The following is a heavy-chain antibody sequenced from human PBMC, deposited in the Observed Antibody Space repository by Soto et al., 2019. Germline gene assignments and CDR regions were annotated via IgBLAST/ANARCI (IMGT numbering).Heavy chain of an antibody. CDR3: ATTIGYSYYYYGMDV. D-gene: IGHD5-12*01. J-gene: IGHJ6*02. V-gene: IGHV1-18*01. CDR2: ISAYNGDT. Sequence: QVQLVQSGAEVTKPGASVKVSCKASGYTITSYGISWVRQAPGQGLEWMGWISAYNGDTNYAQSLQGRVTMTTDTSTTTAYMELRSLRSDDTAVYYCATTIGYSYYYYGMDVWGQGTTVTVSS. CDR1: GYTITSYG.